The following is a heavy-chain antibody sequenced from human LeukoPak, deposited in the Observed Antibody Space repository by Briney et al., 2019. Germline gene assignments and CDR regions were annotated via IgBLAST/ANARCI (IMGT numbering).Heavy chain of an antibody. D-gene: IGHD3-10*01. CDR3: ARFGKVRGGGDFDY. CDR2: IYYSGST. CDR1: GGSISSSSYY. V-gene: IGHV4-39*07. Sequence: PSETLSLTCTVSGGSISSSSYYWGWIRQPPGKGLEWIGSIYYSGSTYYNPSLKSRVTISVDTSKNQFSLKLSSVTAADTAVYYCARFGKVRGGGDFDYWGQGTLVTVSS. J-gene: IGHJ4*02.